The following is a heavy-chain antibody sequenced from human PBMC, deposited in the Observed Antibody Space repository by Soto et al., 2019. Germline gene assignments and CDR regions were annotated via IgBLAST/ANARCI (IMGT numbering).Heavy chain of an antibody. CDR3: AIDIHPNRYCTHCVCYISPTLDY. CDR1: GFTFDDYD. CDR2: VSWNSGSI. Sequence: EVQLVESGGGLVQPGRSLRLSCAASGFTFDDYDMHWVRQAPGKGLEWVSGVSWNSGSIGYGDSVKGRFNISRDNAKNILYKQMNRLSAEDTAFYYSAIDIHPNRYCTHCVCYISPTLDYWDHGTLVTVFS. V-gene: IGHV3-9*01. J-gene: IGHJ4*01. D-gene: IGHD2-8*01.